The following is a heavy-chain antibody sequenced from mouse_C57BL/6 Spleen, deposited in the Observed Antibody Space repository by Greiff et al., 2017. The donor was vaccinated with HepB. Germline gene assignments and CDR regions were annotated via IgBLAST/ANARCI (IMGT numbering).Heavy chain of an antibody. CDR2: INPNNGGT. D-gene: IGHD1-1*01. J-gene: IGHJ4*01. Sequence: VQLQQSGPELVKPGASVKIPCKASGYTFTDYNMDWVKQSHGKSLEWIGDINPNNGGTIYNQKFKGKATLTVDKSSSTAYMELRSLTSEDTAVYYCARSVLRYRAMDYWGQGTSVTVSS. CDR3: ARSVLRYRAMDY. CDR1: GYTFTDYN. V-gene: IGHV1-18*01.